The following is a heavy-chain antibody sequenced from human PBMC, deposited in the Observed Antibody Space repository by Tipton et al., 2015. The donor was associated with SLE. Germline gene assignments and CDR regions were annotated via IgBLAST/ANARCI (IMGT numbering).Heavy chain of an antibody. CDR3: ARESYYYGSGSKGGFDY. CDR1: GFTFDDYG. Sequence: GSLRLSCAASGFTFDDYGMSWVRQAPGKGLEWVSGINWNGGSTGYADSVKGRFTISRDNAKNSLYLQMNSLRAEDTALYYCARESYYYGSGSKGGFDYWGQGTLVTVSS. CDR2: INWNGGST. D-gene: IGHD3-10*01. J-gene: IGHJ4*02. V-gene: IGHV3-20*04.